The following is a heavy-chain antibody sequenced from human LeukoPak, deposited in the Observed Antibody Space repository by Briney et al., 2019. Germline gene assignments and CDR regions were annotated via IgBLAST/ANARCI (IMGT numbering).Heavy chain of an antibody. J-gene: IGHJ4*02. Sequence: PSETLSLTCTVSGGSISSYYWSWIRQPPGKGLEWIGYIYYSGSTNYNPSLKSRVTISVGTSKNQFSLKLSSVTAADTAVYYCARSGSGYSSSWRQFDYWGQGTLVTVSS. CDR2: IYYSGST. D-gene: IGHD6-13*01. CDR3: ARSGSGYSSSWRQFDY. V-gene: IGHV4-59*01. CDR1: GGSISSYY.